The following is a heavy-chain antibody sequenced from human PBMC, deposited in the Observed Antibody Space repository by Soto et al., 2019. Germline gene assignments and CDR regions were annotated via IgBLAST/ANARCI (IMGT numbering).Heavy chain of an antibody. D-gene: IGHD2-2*01. V-gene: IGHV1-18*01. Sequence: QVQLVQSGAEVKKPGASVKVSCKASGYTFTSYGISWVRQAPRQGLEWMGWISAYNGNTNYAQKLQGRVTMTTDTSTSTAYMELRSLRSDDTAVYYCARDPSGYCSSTSCYYSGDNWFDPWGQGTLVTVSS. CDR3: ARDPSGYCSSTSCYYSGDNWFDP. CDR1: GYTFTSYG. J-gene: IGHJ5*02. CDR2: ISAYNGNT.